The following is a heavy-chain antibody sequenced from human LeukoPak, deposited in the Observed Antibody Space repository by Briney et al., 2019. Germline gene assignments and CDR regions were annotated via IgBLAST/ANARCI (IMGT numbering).Heavy chain of an antibody. CDR1: GGSISSYY. CDR3: ARLYYGSGTAFDY. V-gene: IGHV4-59*01. D-gene: IGHD3-10*01. Sequence: SETLSLTCTVAGGSISSYYWSWIRQPPGKGLEWIGYIYYSGSTNYNPSLKSRVTISADTSKNQFSLKLSSVTAADTAVYYCARLYYGSGTAFDYWGQGTLVTV. CDR2: IYYSGST. J-gene: IGHJ4*02.